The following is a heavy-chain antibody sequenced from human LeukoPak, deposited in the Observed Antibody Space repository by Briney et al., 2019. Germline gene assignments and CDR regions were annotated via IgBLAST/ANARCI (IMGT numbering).Heavy chain of an antibody. V-gene: IGHV3-21*01. D-gene: IGHD3/OR15-3a*01. CDR3: ARADHWTDKPFDH. CDR1: GFTFSHYT. CDR2: ISTSSSFI. J-gene: IGHJ4*02. Sequence: GGSLRLSCAASGFTFSHYTMNWVRQAPGKGLEWVSSISTSSSFIHYADSVKGRFTISRDNTNSSLSLQMNRLTAEDTALYYCARADHWTDKPFDHWGQGALVTVSS.